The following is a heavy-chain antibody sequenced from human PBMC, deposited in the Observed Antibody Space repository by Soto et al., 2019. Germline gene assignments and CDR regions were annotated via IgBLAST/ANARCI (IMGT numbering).Heavy chain of an antibody. CDR1: GYTFTSYG. CDR3: ARVLRFLDQDYYYYMDV. J-gene: IGHJ6*03. D-gene: IGHD3-3*01. CDR2: ISAYNGNT. Sequence: ASVKVSCKASGYTFTSYGISWVRQAPGQGLEWMGWISAYNGNTNYAQKLQGRVTMTTDTSTSTAYMELRSLRSDDTAVYYCARVLRFLDQDYYYYMDVWGKGTTVTVSS. V-gene: IGHV1-18*01.